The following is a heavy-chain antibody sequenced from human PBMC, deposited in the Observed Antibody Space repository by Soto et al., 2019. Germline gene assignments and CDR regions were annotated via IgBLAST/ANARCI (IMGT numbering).Heavy chain of an antibody. CDR3: AKGKHGIDP. D-gene: IGHD4-17*01. CDR1: GGSFSGYY. J-gene: IGHJ5*02. V-gene: IGHV4-34*01. CDR2: INHSGST. Sequence: SETLSLTCAVYGGSFSGYYWSWIRQPPGKGLEWIGEINHSGSTNYNPSLKSRVTISVDTSKNQFSLKLSSVTAADTAVYYCAKGKHGIDPWGQGTLVTVSS.